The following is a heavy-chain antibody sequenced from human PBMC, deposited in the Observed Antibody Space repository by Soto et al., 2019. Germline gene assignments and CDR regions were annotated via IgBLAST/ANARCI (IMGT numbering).Heavy chain of an antibody. CDR2: ISYDGSIT. CDR3: ARPDGCSFRALFDH. D-gene: IGHD3-16*01. CDR1: GFTFSNYA. J-gene: IGHJ4*02. V-gene: IGHV3-30-3*01. Sequence: QVQLVESGGGVVHPGRSLRLSCAASGFTFSNYAMHWVRQAPGKGLEWVAVISYDGSITFHADSVKGRFTISRDNSKNTLSLQMNTLRTDDTAVYYCARPDGCSFRALFDHWGQGTLVTVSS.